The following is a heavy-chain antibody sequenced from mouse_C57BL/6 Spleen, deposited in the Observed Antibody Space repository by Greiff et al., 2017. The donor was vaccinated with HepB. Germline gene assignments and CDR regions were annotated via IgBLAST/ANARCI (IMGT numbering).Heavy chain of an antibody. V-gene: IGHV1-7*01. CDR2: INPSSGYT. CDR3: ARSHYYAMDY. CDR1: GYTFTSYW. Sequence: VQLQQSGAELAKPGASVKLSCKASGYTFTSYWMHWVKQRPGKGLEWIGYINPSSGYTKYNQKFKAKATLTADKSSSTAYMQLSSLTYEDSAVYYCARSHYYAMDYWGQGTSVTVSS. J-gene: IGHJ4*01.